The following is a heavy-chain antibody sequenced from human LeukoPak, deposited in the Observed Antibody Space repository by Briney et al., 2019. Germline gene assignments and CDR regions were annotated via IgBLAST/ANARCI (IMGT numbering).Heavy chain of an antibody. CDR1: GGSISSGGYY. D-gene: IGHD1-26*01. Sequence: PSQTLSLTCTVSGGSISSGGYYWSWIRQHPGKGLEWFGYIYYGGNTYYNPSLKSRVTITVDTSNNQFSLKLSAVTAADTAVYYCARECTQGVGANAFDIWGQGTLVTVSS. CDR2: IYYGGNT. V-gene: IGHV4-31*03. CDR3: ARECTQGVGANAFDI. J-gene: IGHJ3*02.